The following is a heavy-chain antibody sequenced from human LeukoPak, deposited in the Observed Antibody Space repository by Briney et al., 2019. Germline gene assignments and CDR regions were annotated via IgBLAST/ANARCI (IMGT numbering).Heavy chain of an antibody. CDR3: VRDVGIVVVPAATEYFQH. CDR1: GYTFTSYG. V-gene: IGHV1-18*01. CDR2: ISAYNGNT. Sequence: ASVKVSCKASGYTFTSYGISWVRQAPGQGLEWMGWISAYNGNTNFAQKLQGRVSMTTDTSTSTAYMELKSLRSDGTAVYYCVRDVGIVVVPAATEYFQHWGQGTLVTVSS. D-gene: IGHD2-2*01. J-gene: IGHJ1*01.